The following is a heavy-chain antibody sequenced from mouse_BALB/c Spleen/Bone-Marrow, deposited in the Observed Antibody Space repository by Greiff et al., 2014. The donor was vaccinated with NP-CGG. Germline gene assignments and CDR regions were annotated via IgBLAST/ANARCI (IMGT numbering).Heavy chain of an antibody. CDR2: ISNLAYSI. Sequence: DVKLVESGGGLVQPGGSRKLSCAASGFTFSDYGMAWVRQAPGKGPEWVAFISNLAYSIYYADTVTGRFTISRENAKNTLYLEMSSLRSEDTAMYYCARGHDYEGFAYWGQGTLVTVSA. V-gene: IGHV5-15*02. D-gene: IGHD2-4*01. CDR1: GFTFSDYG. J-gene: IGHJ3*01. CDR3: ARGHDYEGFAY.